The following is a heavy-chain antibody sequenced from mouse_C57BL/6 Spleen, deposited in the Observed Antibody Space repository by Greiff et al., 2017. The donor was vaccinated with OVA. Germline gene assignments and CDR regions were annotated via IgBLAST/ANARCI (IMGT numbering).Heavy chain of an antibody. CDR1: GFTFSDYY. CDR2: INYDGSST. J-gene: IGHJ3*01. D-gene: IGHD2-1*01. CDR3: ARADYGNSFAY. Sequence: EVQVVESAGGLVQPGSSMKLSCTASGFTFSDYYMAWVRQVPEKGLEWVANINYDGSSTYYLDSLKSRFIISRDNAKNILYLQMSSLKSEDTATYYCARADYGNSFAYWGQGTLVTVSA. V-gene: IGHV5-16*01.